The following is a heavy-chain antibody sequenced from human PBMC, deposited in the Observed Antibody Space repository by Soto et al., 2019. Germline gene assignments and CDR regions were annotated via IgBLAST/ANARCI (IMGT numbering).Heavy chain of an antibody. CDR2: INAGNGNT. CDR3: ASSYYGSGNPKDYYYGMDV. Sequence: ASVKVSCKASGYTFTSYAMHWVRQAPGQSLEWMGWINAGNGNTKYSQKFQGRVTITRDTSASTAYMELSSLRSEDTAVYYCASSYYGSGNPKDYYYGMDVWGQGTTVTVSS. D-gene: IGHD3-10*01. CDR1: GYTFTSYA. J-gene: IGHJ6*02. V-gene: IGHV1-3*01.